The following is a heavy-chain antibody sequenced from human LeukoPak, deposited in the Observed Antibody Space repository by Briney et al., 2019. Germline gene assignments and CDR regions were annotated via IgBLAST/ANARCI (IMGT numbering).Heavy chain of an antibody. CDR1: GYTFTSYG. J-gene: IGHJ5*02. CDR3: ARGYCSSTNCYTATAWFDP. V-gene: IGHV1-18*01. D-gene: IGHD2-2*02. Sequence: GASVKVSCKASGYTFTSYGINWVRQAPGQGLEWMGWISAYNGNTNYAQKFQGRVTMTTDASTSTAYMELRSLRSDDTAVYYCARGYCSSTNCYTATAWFDPWGQGTLVTVSS. CDR2: ISAYNGNT.